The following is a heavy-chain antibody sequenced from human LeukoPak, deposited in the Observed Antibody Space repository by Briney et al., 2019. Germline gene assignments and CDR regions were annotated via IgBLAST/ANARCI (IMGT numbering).Heavy chain of an antibody. D-gene: IGHD3-3*01. CDR2: IRYDGSNK. J-gene: IGHJ3*02. Sequence: GGSLRLSCAASGFTFSSYGMHWVRQAPGKGLEWVAFIRYDGSNKYYADSVKGRFTISRDNSKNTLYLQMNSLRAEDTAVYYCAKVITIFGVVMNDAFDIWGQGTMVTVSS. CDR1: GFTFSSYG. CDR3: AKVITIFGVVMNDAFDI. V-gene: IGHV3-30*02.